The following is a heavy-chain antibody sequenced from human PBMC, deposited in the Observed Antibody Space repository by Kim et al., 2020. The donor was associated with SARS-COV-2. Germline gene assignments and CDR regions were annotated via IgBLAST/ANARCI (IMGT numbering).Heavy chain of an antibody. V-gene: IGHV3-30*02. J-gene: IGHJ6*01. D-gene: IGHD3-9*01. CDR2: IRYEGSKK. CDR1: GFSFSNYG. CDR3: AKQGEIFELKTFYGMDL. Sequence: GGSLRLSCAASGFSFSNYGMHWVRQAPGKGLEWVAFIRYEGSKKPYLDSLKGRFTVSRDYANNRLYLQMNSLTAEDTAVYYCAKQGEIFELKTFYGMDLWGQGTTVTVPS.